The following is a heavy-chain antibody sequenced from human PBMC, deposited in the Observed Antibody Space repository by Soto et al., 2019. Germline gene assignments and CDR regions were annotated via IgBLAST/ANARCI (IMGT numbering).Heavy chain of an antibody. V-gene: IGHV1-69*02. CDR3: RWLINGASDVSDF. J-gene: IGHJ3*01. CDR2: IIPILGIT. CDR1: GVTFSSYT. Sequence: QVQLVQSGAEVKKPGSSVKVSCKASGVTFSSYTISWVRQAPGQGLEWMGRIIPILGITNYAQKFQGRVTIIAEKCTSTVHMEVSSLGSEDTGMYYSRWLINGASDVSDFWGQGTMVTVSS. D-gene: IGHD4-17*01.